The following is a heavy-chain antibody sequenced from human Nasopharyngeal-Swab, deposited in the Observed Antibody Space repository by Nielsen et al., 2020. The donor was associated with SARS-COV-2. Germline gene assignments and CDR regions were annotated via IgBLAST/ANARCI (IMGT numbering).Heavy chain of an antibody. J-gene: IGHJ6*02. CDR1: GGSISSSSYY. CDR2: IYYSGST. D-gene: IGHD3-10*01. Sequence: SETLSLTCTVSGGSISSSSYYWGWIRQPPGKGLEWIGSIYYSGSTYYNPSLKSRVTISVDTSKNQFSLKLSSVTAADTAVYYCARSSPGSPGGCYYGMDVWGQGTTVTVSS. CDR3: ARSSPGSPGGCYYGMDV. V-gene: IGHV4-39*07.